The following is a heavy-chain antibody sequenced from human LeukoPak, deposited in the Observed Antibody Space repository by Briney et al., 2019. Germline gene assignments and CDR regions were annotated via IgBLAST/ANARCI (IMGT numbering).Heavy chain of an antibody. CDR1: GFTFDDYA. Sequence: GGSLRLSCAASGFTFDDYAMHWVRQAPGKGLEWVSGISRNSGSIGYADSVKGRFTISRDNAKNSLYLQMNSLRAEDTALYYCAKSRIPRLRMDAFDIWGQGTMVTVSS. CDR2: ISRNSGSI. CDR3: AKSRIPRLRMDAFDI. V-gene: IGHV3-9*01. D-gene: IGHD4-17*01. J-gene: IGHJ3*02.